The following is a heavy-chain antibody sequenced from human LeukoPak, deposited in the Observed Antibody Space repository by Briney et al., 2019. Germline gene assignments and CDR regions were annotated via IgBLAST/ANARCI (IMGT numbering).Heavy chain of an antibody. CDR1: GYTFTSYD. CDR2: MNPNSGNT. Sequence: ASVKVSCKASGYTFTSYDINWVRQATGQGLEWMGWMNPNSGNTGYAQKFQGRVTITRNTSISTAYMELSSLRSEDTAVYYCARVNPRRGFGELLRPKKGWFDSWGQGTLVTVSS. V-gene: IGHV1-8*03. J-gene: IGHJ5*01. D-gene: IGHD3-10*01. CDR3: ARVNPRRGFGELLRPKKGWFDS.